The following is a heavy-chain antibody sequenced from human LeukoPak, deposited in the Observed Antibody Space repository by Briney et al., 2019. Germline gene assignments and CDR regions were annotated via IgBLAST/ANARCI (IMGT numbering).Heavy chain of an antibody. V-gene: IGHV4-31*03. CDR1: GGSISSGRYY. CDR3: ARDMTDWWFDP. D-gene: IGHD3-9*01. J-gene: IGHJ5*02. CDR2: IYYSGST. Sequence: SQTLSLTCTVSGGSISSGRYYWSWIRQHPGKGLEWIGYIYYSGSTHYNPSLKSRVTISVDTSKNQFSLKLSSVTAADTAVYYCARDMTDWWFDPWGQGTLVTVSS.